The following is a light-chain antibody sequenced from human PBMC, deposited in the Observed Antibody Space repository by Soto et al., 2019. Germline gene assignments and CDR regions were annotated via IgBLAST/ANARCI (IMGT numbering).Light chain of an antibody. Sequence: IMLKQSPGTLSLSPGERATLSCRVSQSVTSNYLAWYQQKPGQAPRLLVYGASSRATGISDRFSGSGSGTDFTLTISRLEPEDFAVYYCQHYVSPPITFGQGTRLEIK. J-gene: IGKJ5*01. CDR3: QHYVSPPIT. V-gene: IGKV3-20*01. CDR2: GAS. CDR1: QSVTSNY.